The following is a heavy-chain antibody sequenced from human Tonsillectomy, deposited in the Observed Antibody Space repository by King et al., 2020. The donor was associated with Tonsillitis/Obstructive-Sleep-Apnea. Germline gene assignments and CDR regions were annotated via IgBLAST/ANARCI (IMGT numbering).Heavy chain of an antibody. CDR2: IWYDGSNK. CDR1: GFTFSSYG. V-gene: IGHV3-33*01. CDR3: PRVRQILDSDAFDI. Sequence: VQLVESGGGVVQPGRSLRLSCAASGFTFSSYGMHWVRQAPGKGLEWVAVIWYDGSNKYYAYSVKGRFTISRDNSKNTLYLQMNSLRAEDTAVYYCPRVRQILDSDAFDIWGQGTMVTVSS. J-gene: IGHJ3*02.